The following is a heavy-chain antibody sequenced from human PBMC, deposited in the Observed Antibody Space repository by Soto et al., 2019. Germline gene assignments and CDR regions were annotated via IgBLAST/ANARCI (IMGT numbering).Heavy chain of an antibody. J-gene: IGHJ6*02. Sequence: EVQLVESEGGLVKRGGSLRLSCEASGFTFSSYTMNWVRQAPGKGLEWVSSISSSGSYIYYADSAKGRFTISRDNAKNSLYLQMNSLRAEDTAVYYCARDEDGHGNYYYYGMDVWGQGSTVTVSS. CDR3: ARDEDGHGNYYYYGMDV. CDR1: GFTFSSYT. V-gene: IGHV3-21*01. CDR2: ISSSGSYI.